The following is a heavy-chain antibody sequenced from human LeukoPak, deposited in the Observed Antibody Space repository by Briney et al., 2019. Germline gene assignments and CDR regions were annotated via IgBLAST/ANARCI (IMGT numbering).Heavy chain of an antibody. V-gene: IGHV4-39*01. CDR3: AGVVAAIFDY. D-gene: IGHD2-15*01. Sequence: SESLSLTCTVSGGSLSSSSYYWGWLRQPPGTGLEWIGSIYYSGSTYYNPSLKGRVTISVDTSKNQFSLKLSSVTAADTAVYYCAGVVAAIFDYWGQGTLVTVSS. CDR1: GGSLSSSSYY. CDR2: IYYSGST. J-gene: IGHJ4*02.